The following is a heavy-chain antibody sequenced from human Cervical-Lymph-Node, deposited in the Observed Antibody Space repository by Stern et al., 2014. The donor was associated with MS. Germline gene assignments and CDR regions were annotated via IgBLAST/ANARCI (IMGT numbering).Heavy chain of an antibody. D-gene: IGHD4-17*01. Sequence: QLQLQESGPGLVKPSQTLSLTCTVSGGSISSGSYYWSWIRQPAGKGLEWIGRIYNSGSTNYNPSLKSRVTTSVDTSKNQISLKMSSVTAAATAVYYCARVAYYGDYERIDYWGQGTLVTVSS. V-gene: IGHV4-61*02. CDR3: ARVAYYGDYERIDY. CDR2: IYNSGST. CDR1: GGSISSGSYY. J-gene: IGHJ4*02.